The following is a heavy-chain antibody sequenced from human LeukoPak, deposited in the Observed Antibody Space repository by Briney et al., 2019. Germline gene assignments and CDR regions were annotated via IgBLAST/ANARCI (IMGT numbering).Heavy chain of an antibody. CDR1: GFTFSGYA. D-gene: IGHD2-2*01. J-gene: IGHJ6*02. CDR2: ISGSGGST. CDR3: AKFLDIVVVPAAGPDYGMDV. Sequence: PGGSLRLSCAASGFTFSGYAMSWVRQAPGKGLEWVSAISGSGGSTYYADSVKGRFTISRDNSKNTLYLQMNSLRAEDTAVYYCAKFLDIVVVPAAGPDYGMDVWGQGTTVTVSS. V-gene: IGHV3-23*01.